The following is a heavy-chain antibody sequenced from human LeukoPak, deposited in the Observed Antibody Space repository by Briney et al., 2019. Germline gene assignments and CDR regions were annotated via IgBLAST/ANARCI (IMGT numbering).Heavy chain of an antibody. CDR2: ISGSGGST. CDR3: AEDLGSSHYAFDI. J-gene: IGHJ3*02. V-gene: IGHV3-23*01. Sequence: AISGSGGSTYYADSVKGRFTISRDNSKNTLYLQMNSLRAEDTAVYYCAEDLGSSHYAFDIWGQGTMVTVSS. D-gene: IGHD6-6*01.